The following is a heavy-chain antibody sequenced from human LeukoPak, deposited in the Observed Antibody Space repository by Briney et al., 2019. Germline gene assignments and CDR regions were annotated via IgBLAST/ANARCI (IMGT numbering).Heavy chain of an antibody. CDR1: GYTFTSYY. CDR2: INPSGGST. Sequence: ASVKVSCKASGYTFTSYYMHWVRQAPGQGLEWMGIINPSGGSTSYAQKFQGRVTMTRDMSTSTAYMELSSLRSEDTAVYYCARGYCSSTSCPLNYYYYYMDVWGKGTTVTVSS. D-gene: IGHD2-2*01. V-gene: IGHV1-46*01. J-gene: IGHJ6*03. CDR3: ARGYCSSTSCPLNYYYYYMDV.